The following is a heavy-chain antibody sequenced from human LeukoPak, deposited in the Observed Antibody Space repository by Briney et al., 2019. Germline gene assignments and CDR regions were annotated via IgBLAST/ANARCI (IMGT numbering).Heavy chain of an antibody. V-gene: IGHV3-53*01. CDR2: FYVDGST. D-gene: IGHD7-27*01. Sequence: GRSLRLSCAASGFTVSSNYMSWVRQAPRKGLEWVSGFYVDGSTYYADSVKGRFTISRDTSKNTLFLQMNSLAADDTAVYYFAELGHLLDDYWGRGTRFPVPS. J-gene: IGHJ4*02. CDR1: GFTVSSNY. CDR3: AELGHLLDDY.